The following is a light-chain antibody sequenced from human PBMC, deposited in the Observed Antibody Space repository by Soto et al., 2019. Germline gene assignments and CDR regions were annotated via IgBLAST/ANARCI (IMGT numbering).Light chain of an antibody. CDR3: KQSYSTPRT. J-gene: IGKJ1*01. V-gene: IGKV1-39*01. CDR2: AAY. CDR1: QTVTSY. Sequence: DVQMTQSPSSLSASVGDSLTLTCRASQTVTSYLNWYQQKPGKAHKLLIYAAYTLQSGVHSRFSGSGSGTEFTLTIRSLQPEDFATYYCKQSYSTPRTVGQGTKVDI.